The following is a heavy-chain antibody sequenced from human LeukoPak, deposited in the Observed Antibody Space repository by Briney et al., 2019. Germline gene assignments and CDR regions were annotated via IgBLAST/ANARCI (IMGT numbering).Heavy chain of an antibody. D-gene: IGHD6-19*01. Sequence: SGTLSLTCAVYGGSFSGYYWSWIRQPPGKGLEWIGEINHSGSTNYNPSLKSRVTISVDTSKNQFSLKLSSVTAADTAVYYCARARSGWYVGGFDYWGQGTLVTVSS. CDR3: ARARSGWYVGGFDY. CDR2: INHSGST. V-gene: IGHV4-34*01. J-gene: IGHJ4*02. CDR1: GGSFSGYY.